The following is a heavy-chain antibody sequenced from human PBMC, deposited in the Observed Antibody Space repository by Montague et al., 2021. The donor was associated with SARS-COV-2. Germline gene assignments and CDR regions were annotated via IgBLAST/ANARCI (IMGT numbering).Heavy chain of an antibody. CDR2: IYYSGST. D-gene: IGHD3-22*01. J-gene: IGHJ4*02. V-gene: IGHV4-39*01. CDR3: ARHGKPRIAIVVVVIGYFDY. CDR1: GGSISSSSYY. Sequence: SETLSLTCTVSGGSISSSSYYWGWIRQPPGKGLEWIGSIYYSGSTYYNPSLKSRVTISVDTSKNQFSLKLSSVTAADTAVYSCARHGKPRIAIVVVVIGYFDYWGQGTLVTVSS.